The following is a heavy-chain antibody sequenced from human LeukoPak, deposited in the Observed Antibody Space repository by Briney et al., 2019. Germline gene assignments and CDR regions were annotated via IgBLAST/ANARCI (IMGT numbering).Heavy chain of an antibody. V-gene: IGHV3-33*01. CDR2: IWYDGSNK. Sequence: GGSLRLSCAASGFTFSSYGMHWVRQAPGKGLEWVAVIWYDGSNKYYADSVKGRFTISRDNSKNTLYLQMNSLRAEDTAVYYCTTGATLKYCSSTSCYGMDVWGQGTTVTVSS. J-gene: IGHJ6*02. CDR1: GFTFSSYG. CDR3: TTGATLKYCSSTSCYGMDV. D-gene: IGHD2-2*01.